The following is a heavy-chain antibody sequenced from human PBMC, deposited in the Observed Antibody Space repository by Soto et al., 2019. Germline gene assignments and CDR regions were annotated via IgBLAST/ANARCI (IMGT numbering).Heavy chain of an antibody. V-gene: IGHV1-58*02. CDR1: GFTFTSSA. J-gene: IGHJ6*03. D-gene: IGHD3-3*01. CDR2: IVVGSGNT. CDR3: AANTNYDFWSGYSDYYMDV. Sequence: GASVKVSCKASGFTFTSSAMQWVRQARGQRLEWIGWIVVGSGNTNYAQKFQERVTITRDMSTSTAYMELSSLRSEDTAVYYCAANTNYDFWSGYSDYYMDVWGKGTTVTVS.